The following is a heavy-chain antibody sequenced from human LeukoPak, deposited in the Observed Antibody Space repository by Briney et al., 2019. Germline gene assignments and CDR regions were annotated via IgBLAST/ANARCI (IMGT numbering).Heavy chain of an antibody. D-gene: IGHD3-10*02. CDR3: AELGITMIGGV. V-gene: IGHV3-30*04. CDR1: GFTFSSYA. J-gene: IGHJ6*04. CDR2: ISNDGSNR. Sequence: GGSLRLSCAASGFTFSSYAIHWVRQAPGKGLEWVAVISNDGSNRYHADSVKGRFTISRDNSKHTLYLQMNSLRPEDTAVYYCAELGITMIGGVWGKGTTVTISS.